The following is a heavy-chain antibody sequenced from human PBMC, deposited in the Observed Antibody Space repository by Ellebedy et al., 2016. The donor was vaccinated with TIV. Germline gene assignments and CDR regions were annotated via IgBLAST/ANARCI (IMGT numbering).Heavy chain of an antibody. V-gene: IGHV3-74*01. J-gene: IGHJ2*01. Sequence: GESLKISCAASGSTFNSYWMHWVRQVPGKGLVWVSRIKTDGSWARYADSVKGRFTISIDNAKNTLNLQMDSVRVEDTAVYYCARDGGTPGRDRYFDLWGRGTLVTVSS. D-gene: IGHD1-1*01. CDR3: ARDGGTPGRDRYFDL. CDR1: GSTFNSYW. CDR2: IKTDGSWA.